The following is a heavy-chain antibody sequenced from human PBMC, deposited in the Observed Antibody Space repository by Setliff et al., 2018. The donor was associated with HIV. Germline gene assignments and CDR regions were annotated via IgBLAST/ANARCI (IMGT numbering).Heavy chain of an antibody. J-gene: IGHJ6*03. V-gene: IGHV3-7*03. Sequence: GGSLRLSCAASGFTFSSCWVTWVRQGPGKGLEWVANIKQDGSEKYYVDSVKGRFTISRDNGKNSLYLQMNSLRAEDTAVYYCASSGYNYGGYYMDVWGKGTTVPVSS. D-gene: IGHD5-18*01. CDR3: ASSGYNYGGYYMDV. CDR2: IKQDGSEK. CDR1: GFTFSSCW.